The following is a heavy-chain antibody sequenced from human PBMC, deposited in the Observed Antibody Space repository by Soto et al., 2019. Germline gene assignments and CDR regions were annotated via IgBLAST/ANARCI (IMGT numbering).Heavy chain of an antibody. D-gene: IGHD3-22*01. CDR1: GCNISSYA. V-gene: IGHV1-69*13. CDR2: IMPIFGTA. Sequence: VKVSCKDSGCNISSYAMSWVRQAPGQGGEWLGGIMPIFGTANYAQKSQGRVTITADESTSTAYMELSSRRSEDTAVYYCARDRKEYYDSSGYYLDFWGQGTLVTVSS. J-gene: IGHJ4*02. CDR3: ARDRKEYYDSSGYYLDF.